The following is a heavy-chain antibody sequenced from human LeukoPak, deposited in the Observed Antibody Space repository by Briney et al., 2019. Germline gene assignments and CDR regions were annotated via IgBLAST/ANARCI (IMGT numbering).Heavy chain of an antibody. V-gene: IGHV3-48*04. CDR3: VRRGDS. D-gene: IGHD3-10*01. Sequence: GGSLRLSCAASGFPFSNYSMKWVRQAPGKGLEWVSYISSTSSTKYYADSVKGRFTISRDNAKNSLYLQMNSLRAEDTAVYYCVRRGDSWGQGTLVTVSS. CDR1: GFPFSNYS. CDR2: ISSTSSTK. J-gene: IGHJ4*02.